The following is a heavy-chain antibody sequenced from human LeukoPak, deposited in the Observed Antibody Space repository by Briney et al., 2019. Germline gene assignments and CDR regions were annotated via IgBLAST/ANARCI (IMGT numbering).Heavy chain of an antibody. Sequence: GGSLRLSCAASGFTFSNAWISWVRQAPGKGLEWVGRIKSKTDGGTTDYAAPVKGRFTISRDDSKNTLYLQMNSLKTEDTAVYYCTTDQYYYDSSGYYSFFDYWGQGTLVTVSS. CDR1: GFTFSNAW. J-gene: IGHJ4*02. D-gene: IGHD3-22*01. V-gene: IGHV3-15*01. CDR3: TTDQYYYDSSGYYSFFDY. CDR2: IKSKTDGGTT.